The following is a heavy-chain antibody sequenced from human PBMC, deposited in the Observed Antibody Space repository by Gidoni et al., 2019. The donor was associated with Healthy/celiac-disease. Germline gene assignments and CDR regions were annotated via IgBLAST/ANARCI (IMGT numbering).Heavy chain of an antibody. Sequence: QLQLQESGSGLVKPSQTLSLTCAVSGGSISSGGYSWSWIRQPPGKGLEWIGYIYHSGSTYYNPSLKSRVTISVDRSKNQFSLKLSSVTAADTAVYYCARARYLAARPHYFDYWGQGTLVTVSS. CDR3: ARARYLAARPHYFDY. CDR2: IYHSGST. V-gene: IGHV4-30-2*01. D-gene: IGHD2-2*02. J-gene: IGHJ4*02. CDR1: GGSISSGGYS.